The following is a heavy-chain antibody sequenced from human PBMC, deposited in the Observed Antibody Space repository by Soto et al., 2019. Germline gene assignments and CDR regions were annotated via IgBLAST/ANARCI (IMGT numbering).Heavy chain of an antibody. CDR2: ISAYNGNT. V-gene: IGHV1-18*04. Sequence: ASVKVSCKASGYTFTCYGISWVRQAPGQGLEWMGWISAYNGNTNYAQKLQGRVTMTTDTSTSTAYMELRSLRSDDTAVYYCARTARQYSSSSALDYWGQGTLVTVSS. D-gene: IGHD6-6*01. CDR1: GYTFTCYG. J-gene: IGHJ4*02. CDR3: ARTARQYSSSSALDY.